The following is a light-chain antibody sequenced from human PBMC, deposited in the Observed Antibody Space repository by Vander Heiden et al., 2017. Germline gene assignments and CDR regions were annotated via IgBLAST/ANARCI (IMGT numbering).Light chain of an antibody. Sequence: EFVLTQSPATLSLSPGERATLSCRASQSVSSSLAWYQQKPGQAPRLLIYDASNRAAGIPARFSGSGSGTDFTLTISSLEPEDFAVYYCQQRRDWPLTFGGGTKVEIK. V-gene: IGKV3-11*01. CDR3: QQRRDWPLT. J-gene: IGKJ4*01. CDR1: QSVSSS. CDR2: DAS.